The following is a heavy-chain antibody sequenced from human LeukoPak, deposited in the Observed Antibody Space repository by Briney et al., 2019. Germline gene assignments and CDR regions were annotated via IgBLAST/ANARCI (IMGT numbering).Heavy chain of an antibody. CDR2: IKQDGSEK. D-gene: IGHD6-13*01. V-gene: IGHV3-7*01. J-gene: IGHJ6*03. CDR3: ARGAAGTGYYYYYMDV. Sequence: PGGSLRLSCAASGFTFSSYWMSWVRQAPGKGLEWVANIKQDGSEKYYVDSVKGRFTISRDNAKNSLYLRMNSLRAEDTAVYYCARGAAGTGYYYYYMDVWGKGTTVTVSS. CDR1: GFTFSSYW.